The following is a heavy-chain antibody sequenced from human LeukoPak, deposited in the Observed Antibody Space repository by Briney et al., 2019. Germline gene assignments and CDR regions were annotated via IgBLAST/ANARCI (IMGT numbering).Heavy chain of an antibody. CDR1: GGSISNYY. V-gene: IGHV4-4*07. CDR2: IYSSGSA. CDR3: AREWGGRQGYYGMDV. Sequence: SETLSLICSLSGGSISNYYWIWIRQSAGKGLEWIGRIYSSGSANYNPSLKSRVTMSLATSRNQFSLKLNSLTAADTAVYYCAREWGGRQGYYGMDVWGQGTTVTVSS. D-gene: IGHD3-10*01. J-gene: IGHJ6*02.